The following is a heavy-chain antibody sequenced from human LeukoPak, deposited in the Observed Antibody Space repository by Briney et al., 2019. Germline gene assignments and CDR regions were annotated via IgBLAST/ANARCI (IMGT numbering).Heavy chain of an antibody. J-gene: IGHJ2*01. CDR2: VHYSGII. CDR3: ARSWRAAGTPSWYFDL. D-gene: IGHD6-13*01. V-gene: IGHV4-39*07. CDR1: GDSSNIYY. Sequence: PSETLSLTCTVSGDSSNIYYWGWIRQPPGKGLEWIGTVHYSGIIDYNPSLKSRVTISIDTSKHQFSLKLSSVTAADTAVYYCARSWRAAGTPSWYFDLWGRGTLVTVSS.